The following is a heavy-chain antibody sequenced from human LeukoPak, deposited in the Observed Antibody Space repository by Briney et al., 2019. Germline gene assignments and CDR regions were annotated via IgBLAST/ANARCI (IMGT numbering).Heavy chain of an antibody. CDR3: ARHDVVSNWFDP. V-gene: IGHV4-39*01. D-gene: IGHD2-15*01. CDR2: IYYSGST. CDR1: GGSISSSSYY. J-gene: IGHJ5*02. Sequence: SETLSLTCTVSGGSISSSSYYWGWIRQPPGTGLEWIGSIYYSGSTYYNPSLKSRVTISVDTSKNQFSLKLSSVTAADTAVYYCARHDVVSNWFDPWGQGTLVTVSS.